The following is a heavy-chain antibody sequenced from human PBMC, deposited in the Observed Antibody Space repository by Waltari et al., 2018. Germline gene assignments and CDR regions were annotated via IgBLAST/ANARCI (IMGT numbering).Heavy chain of an antibody. CDR3: TRHNYYGSGSYYFDY. CDR1: GFTVSTKY. J-gene: IGHJ4*02. D-gene: IGHD3-10*01. Sequence: EVQLVESGGGLIQPGGSLRLSCAASGFTVSTKYMSGVRQAPGKGLGGVAVIFGGGNTDDADSVEGRFTISRDNSENTLSLQMNSLRADDTAVYYCTRHNYYGSGSYYFDYWGQGTLVTVSS. V-gene: IGHV3-53*01. CDR2: IFGGGNT.